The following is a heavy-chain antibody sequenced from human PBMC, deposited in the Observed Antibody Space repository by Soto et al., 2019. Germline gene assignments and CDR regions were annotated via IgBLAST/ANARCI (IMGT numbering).Heavy chain of an antibody. D-gene: IGHD4-17*01. Sequence: EVQLVESGGGLVQPGGSLRLSCAASGFTFSSYWMHWVRQAPGKGLVWVSRINSDGSSTSYADSVKGRFTISRDNAKNTLYLQMNSLRAEDTALYYCARDPDGDYINYFDYWGQGTLVTVSS. CDR1: GFTFSSYW. CDR2: INSDGSST. CDR3: ARDPDGDYINYFDY. J-gene: IGHJ4*02. V-gene: IGHV3-74*01.